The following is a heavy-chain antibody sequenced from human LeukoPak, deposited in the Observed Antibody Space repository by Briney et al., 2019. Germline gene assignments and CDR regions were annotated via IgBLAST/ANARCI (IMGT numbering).Heavy chain of an antibody. CDR1: GGSISSGGYS. D-gene: IGHD1-14*01. CDR3: ARGESGSFDY. CDR2: IYHRGST. J-gene: IGHJ4*02. Sequence: PSETLSLTCAVSGGSISSGGYSWRWIRQPPGKGLEWIGYIYHRGSTYYNPSLKRRATISVDRTNHKFCLKPSSVTAADTTVQYCARGESGSFDYWGQGTLVTVSS. V-gene: IGHV4-30-2*01.